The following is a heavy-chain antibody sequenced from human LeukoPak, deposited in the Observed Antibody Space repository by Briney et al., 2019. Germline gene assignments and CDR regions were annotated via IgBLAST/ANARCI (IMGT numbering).Heavy chain of an antibody. CDR2: INIDGSIT. CDR3: ARETPIVGATFFDY. V-gene: IGHV3-74*01. Sequence: GGSLRLSCAASGFTFSSYSMNWVRQAPGKGLVWVSRINIDGSITHYADSVKGRFTISRDNAKNTLYLQMNSLRAEDTAVYYCARETPIVGATFFDYWGQGTLVTVSS. CDR1: GFTFSSYS. J-gene: IGHJ4*02. D-gene: IGHD1-26*01.